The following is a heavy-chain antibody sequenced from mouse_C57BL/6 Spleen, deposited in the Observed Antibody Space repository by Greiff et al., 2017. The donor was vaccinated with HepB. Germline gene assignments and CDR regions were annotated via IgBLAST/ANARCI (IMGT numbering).Heavy chain of an antibody. CDR1: GFTFSSYA. J-gene: IGHJ4*01. Sequence: EVQGVESGEGLVKPGGSLKLSCAASGFTFSSYAMSWVRQTPEKRLEWVAYISSGGDYTYYADNVKGRFTISRDNARNTLYLQMSSLKSEDTAMYYCTREPYYGSSLYYAIDYWGQGTSVTVSS. V-gene: IGHV5-9-1*02. CDR3: TREPYYGSSLYYAIDY. CDR2: ISSGGDYT. D-gene: IGHD1-1*01.